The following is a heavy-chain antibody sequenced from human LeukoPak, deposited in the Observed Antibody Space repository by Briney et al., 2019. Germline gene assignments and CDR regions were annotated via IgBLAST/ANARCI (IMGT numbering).Heavy chain of an antibody. CDR3: ARPDILTGSLKD. J-gene: IGHJ4*02. Sequence: GESLKISFQGSGYRFTSYWIGWGRPMPGKGLGWMGIIYPGDSDTRYSPSFQGQVTISADKSISTAYLQWSSLKASDTAMYYCARPDILTGSLKDWGQGTLVTVSS. V-gene: IGHV5-51*01. CDR1: GYRFTSYW. D-gene: IGHD3-9*01. CDR2: IYPGDSDT.